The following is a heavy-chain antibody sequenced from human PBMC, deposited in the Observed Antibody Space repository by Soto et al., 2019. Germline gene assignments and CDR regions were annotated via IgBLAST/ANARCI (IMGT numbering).Heavy chain of an antibody. V-gene: IGHV1-46*03. CDR2: IHPSGGGA. CDR1: ENTFSSYY. D-gene: IGHD2-21*02. J-gene: IGHJ4*02. Sequence: ASVKVSCKASENTFSSYYLHWGRQDPGQGLEWMGMIHPSGGGATYAQKFLGRVTMTRDTSTSTVFMELSSLRSEDTAIYYCSRGGHITVVTASFDFWGQGTLVTVSS. CDR3: SRGGHITVVTASFDF.